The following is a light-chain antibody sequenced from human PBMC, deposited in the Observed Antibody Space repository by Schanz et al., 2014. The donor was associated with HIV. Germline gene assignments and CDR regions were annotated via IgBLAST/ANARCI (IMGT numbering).Light chain of an antibody. J-gene: IGLJ3*02. CDR2: NDH. V-gene: IGLV1-44*01. CDR1: NSNIGSTP. Sequence: QSVLTQPPSASGTPGQRVTISCSGSNSNIGSTPANWYQQLPGTAPRLLLYNDHFRPSGVPDRFSGSTSDTSASLAISGLQSEDEADYFCATWDDSLDGWVFGGGTKPTVL. CDR3: ATWDDSLDGWV.